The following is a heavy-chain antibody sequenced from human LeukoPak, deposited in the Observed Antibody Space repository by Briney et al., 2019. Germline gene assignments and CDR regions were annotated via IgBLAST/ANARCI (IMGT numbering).Heavy chain of an antibody. D-gene: IGHD3-10*01. Sequence: PGGSLRLSCAASGFTFSSYAMNWVRQAPGKGLEWISSISGSGDNTYYSHSVKGRFTISRDNSKNTLYLQMNSLRAEDTAVYYCAKWGYGYYYVYWGQGTLVTVSS. V-gene: IGHV3-23*01. CDR3: AKWGYGYYYVY. CDR1: GFTFSSYA. J-gene: IGHJ4*02. CDR2: ISGSGDNT.